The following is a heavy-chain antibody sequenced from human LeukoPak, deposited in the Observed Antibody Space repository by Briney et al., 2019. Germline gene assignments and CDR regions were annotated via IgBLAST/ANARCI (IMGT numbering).Heavy chain of an antibody. D-gene: IGHD6-13*01. CDR2: INPNSGGT. CDR3: ARDSSSSWQYYYYYMDV. J-gene: IGHJ6*03. CDR1: GYTFTGYY. V-gene: IGHV1-2*02. Sequence: ASVKVSCKASGYTFTGYYMHWVRQAPGQGLEWMGWINPNSGGTNYAQKFQGRVTMTRDTSTSTVYMELSSLRSEDTAVYYCARDSSSSWQYYYYYMDVWGKGTTVTVSS.